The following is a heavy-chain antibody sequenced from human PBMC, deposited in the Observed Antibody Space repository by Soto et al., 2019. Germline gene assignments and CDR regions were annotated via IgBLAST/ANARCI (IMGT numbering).Heavy chain of an antibody. CDR2: TYYRSRWYN. Sequence: PSQTLSLTCVISGDSVSSNSAAWNWIRQSPSRGLEWLGRTYYRSRWYNDYAVSVRSRITVNADTSKNQFSLHLNSVTPEDTAVYYFSGTSSLQWYYMDVWDKGTTVNVAS. D-gene: IGHD1-7*01. V-gene: IGHV6-1*01. CDR3: SGTSSLQWYYMDV. J-gene: IGHJ6*03. CDR1: GDSVSSNSAA.